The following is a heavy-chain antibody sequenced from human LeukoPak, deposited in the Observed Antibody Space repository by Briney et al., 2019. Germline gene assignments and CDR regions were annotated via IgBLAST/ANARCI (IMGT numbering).Heavy chain of an antibody. CDR1: GVTLSDHH. J-gene: IGHJ3*02. Sequence: GGSLRLSCAASGVTLSDHHMDWVRQAPGKGPEWVGRTRDKARGYTTEYAASVKGRFTISRDDSKTLVYLQMNSLRTEDTAVYFCARDGAEGDNSAFDMWGQGTVVTVSS. CDR2: TRDKARGYTT. V-gene: IGHV3-72*01. CDR3: ARDGAEGDNSAFDM. D-gene: IGHD3-22*01.